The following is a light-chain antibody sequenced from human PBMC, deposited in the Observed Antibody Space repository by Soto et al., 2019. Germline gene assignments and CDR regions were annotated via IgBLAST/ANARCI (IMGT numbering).Light chain of an antibody. Sequence: DIQMTQSPSFLSASVGDRVTISCQASQDISNYLNWYQQKPGKAPKILIYDASVLEAGVPSRFSGGGSGTHFTLTISSLQAEDVATYYCQQFDNLPLTFGGGTKVEIK. CDR3: QQFDNLPLT. CDR1: QDISNY. V-gene: IGKV1-33*01. J-gene: IGKJ4*01. CDR2: DAS.